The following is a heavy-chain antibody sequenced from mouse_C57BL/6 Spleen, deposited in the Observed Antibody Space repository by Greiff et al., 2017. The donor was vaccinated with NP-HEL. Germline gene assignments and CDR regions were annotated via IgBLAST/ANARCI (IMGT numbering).Heavy chain of an antibody. V-gene: IGHV1-80*01. CDR1: GYAFSSYW. CDR2: IYPGDGDT. D-gene: IGHD3-3*01. Sequence: QVQLQQSGAELVKPGASVKISCKASGYAFSSYWMNWVKQRPGKGLEWIGQIYPGDGDTNYNGKFKGKATLTADKSSSTAYMQLSSLTSEDSAVYFCARLTLLGDYYAMDYWGQGTSVTVSS. J-gene: IGHJ4*01. CDR3: ARLTLLGDYYAMDY.